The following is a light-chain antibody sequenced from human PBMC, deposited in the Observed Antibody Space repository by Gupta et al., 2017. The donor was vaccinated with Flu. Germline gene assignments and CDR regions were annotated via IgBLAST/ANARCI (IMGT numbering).Light chain of an antibody. CDR1: QSLLHSNGYNY. Sequence: DIVMTPSPLSLPVTPGEQASISCRSSQSLLHSNGYNYLDWYLQKPGQSPQLLIYLGSNRASRVPDRFSGSGSGTDFTLKISRVEAEDVGVYYCMQALQTQLTFGGGTKVEIK. CDR2: LGS. V-gene: IGKV2-28*01. CDR3: MQALQTQLT. J-gene: IGKJ4*01.